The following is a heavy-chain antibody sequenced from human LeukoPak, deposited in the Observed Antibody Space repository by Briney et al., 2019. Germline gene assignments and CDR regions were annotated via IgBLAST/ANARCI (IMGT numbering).Heavy chain of an antibody. CDR2: IKKDGSEK. D-gene: IGHD5-18*01. CDR3: ARDLSGIAGYTYGRGIDY. Sequence: GGSLRLSCAASGFTFSSHWMSWVRQAPGKGLEWVANIKKDGSEKYYVDAVKGRFTISRDNAKTSLYLQMNSLRAEDTAVYYCARDLSGIAGYTYGRGIDYWGQGTLVTISS. V-gene: IGHV3-7*01. J-gene: IGHJ4*02. CDR1: GFTFSSHW.